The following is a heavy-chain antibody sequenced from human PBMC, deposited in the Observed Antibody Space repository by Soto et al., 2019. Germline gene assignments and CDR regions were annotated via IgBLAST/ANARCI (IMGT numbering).Heavy chain of an antibody. CDR1: GFTFNSLS. J-gene: IGHJ4*02. D-gene: IGHD2-21*02. V-gene: IGHV3-30*04. Sequence: QVPFVESGGGMVQPGTSLRLSCAASGFTFNSLSLHWVRQRPDKGLEWVAVISHDGRVTFYADFVKGRFTVSRDNSKNTIYLQVNSLRAEDTAVYYCAREPYGDSQYFAYWGQGTLVTVSS. CDR2: ISHDGRVT. CDR3: AREPYGDSQYFAY.